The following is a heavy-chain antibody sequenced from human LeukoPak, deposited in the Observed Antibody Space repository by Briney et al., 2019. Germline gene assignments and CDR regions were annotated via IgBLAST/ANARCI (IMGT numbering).Heavy chain of an antibody. CDR2: IHHSGRT. CDR3: ARGHGGIGYCSSTSCERNYYYYYYMDV. V-gene: IGHV4-38-2*02. CDR1: GYSISSDYY. Sequence: SETLSLTCTVSGYSISSDYYWGWIRQPPGKGLEWIGSIHHSGRTYYNPSLKSRVTISVDTSKNQFSLKLSSVTAADTAVYYCARGHGGIGYCSSTSCERNYYYYYYMDVWGKGTTVTVSS. J-gene: IGHJ6*03. D-gene: IGHD2-2*01.